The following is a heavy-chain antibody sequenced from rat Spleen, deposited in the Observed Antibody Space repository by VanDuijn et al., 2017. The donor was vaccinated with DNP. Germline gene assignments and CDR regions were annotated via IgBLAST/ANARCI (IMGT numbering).Heavy chain of an antibody. D-gene: IGHD1-11*01. V-gene: IGHV3-1*01. Sequence: EVQLQESGPGLVKPSQSLSLTCSVTGCSITSNYWGWIRKFPGNKMEWMGYISYSGSTSYNPSLKGRISITRDTAKNQFFLQLNSVTAEDTDTYYCAKGPNYGGWSDYFDYWGQGVMVTVSS. CDR3: AKGPNYGGWSDYFDY. CDR2: ISYSGST. CDR1: GCSITSNY. J-gene: IGHJ2*01.